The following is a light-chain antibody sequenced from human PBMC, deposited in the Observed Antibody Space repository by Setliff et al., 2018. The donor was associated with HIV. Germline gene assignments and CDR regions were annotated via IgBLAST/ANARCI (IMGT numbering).Light chain of an antibody. J-gene: IGKJ1*01. CDR1: EDVSNNY. Sequence: EIVLTQSPGTLSLSPGERATLYCGASEDVSNNYVAWYQQKPGQAPRLLIYGASRRATGIPDNFSGSGSGTDFSLTINSLGPEDFAVYYCQQYGSSFWTFGQGTKVDIK. CDR3: QQYGSSFWT. CDR2: GAS. V-gene: IGKV3-20*01.